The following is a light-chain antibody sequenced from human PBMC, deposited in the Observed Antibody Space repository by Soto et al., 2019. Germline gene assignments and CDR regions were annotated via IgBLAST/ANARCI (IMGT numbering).Light chain of an antibody. Sequence: EIVMTQSPATLSVSPGERATLSCRASQNVGNNLVWYQQKPGQAPRLLIYGASTRAAGIPDRFSGSGSGTDFSLTISSLQPDDFATYYCQHYNSYSEAFGQGTKVDIK. CDR2: GAS. CDR3: QHYNSYSEA. CDR1: QNVGNN. J-gene: IGKJ1*01. V-gene: IGKV3-15*01.